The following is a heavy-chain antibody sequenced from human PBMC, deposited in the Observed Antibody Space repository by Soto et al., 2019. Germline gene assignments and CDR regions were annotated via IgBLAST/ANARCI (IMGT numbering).Heavy chain of an antibody. CDR2: IIPIFGTA. J-gene: IGHJ5*02. Sequence: SVKVSCKASGGTFSSYAISWVRQAPGQGLEWMGGIIPIFGTANYAQKFQRRVTITADKSTSTAYMELSSLRSEDTAVYYCAREAIAAAGFNWFDPWGQGTLVTVSS. CDR1: GGTFSSYA. D-gene: IGHD6-13*01. CDR3: AREAIAAAGFNWFDP. V-gene: IGHV1-69*06.